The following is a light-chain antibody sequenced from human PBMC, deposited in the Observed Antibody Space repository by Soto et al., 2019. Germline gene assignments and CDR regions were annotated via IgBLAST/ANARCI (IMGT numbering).Light chain of an antibody. CDR1: QSINSR. CDR3: QQSYSRVT. J-gene: IGKJ1*01. V-gene: IGKV1-39*01. CDR2: AAS. Sequence: DIQMTQSPSSLSASVGDTVTITCRASQSINSRFSWYQQKAGQAPKLLIYAASRLQSGVPPRFSGSGSGTDFTLTISSLQPEDFATYFCQQSYSRVTFGQGTKVDIK.